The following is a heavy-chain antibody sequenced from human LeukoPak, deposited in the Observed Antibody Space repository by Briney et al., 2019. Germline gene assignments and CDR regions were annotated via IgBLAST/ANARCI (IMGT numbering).Heavy chain of an antibody. CDR2: IGTAGDT. D-gene: IGHD2-2*01. J-gene: IGHJ3*02. CDR1: GFSFSRYD. CDR3: ARGYCSSTSCYGDDAFDI. V-gene: IGHV3-13*01. Sequence: GGSLRLSCAASGFSFSRYDMHWVRQATGKGLDWVSGIGTAGDTYYPGSVKGRFTISRENVKNSLYLQMNSLRAGDTAVYYCARGYCSSTSCYGDDAFDIWGQGTMVTVSS.